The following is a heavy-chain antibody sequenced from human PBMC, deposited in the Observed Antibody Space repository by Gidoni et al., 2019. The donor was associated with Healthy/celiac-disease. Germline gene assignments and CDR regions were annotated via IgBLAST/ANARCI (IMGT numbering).Heavy chain of an antibody. CDR1: GFPFSSYA. J-gene: IGHJ4*02. CDR2: ISGSGGST. Sequence: EVQLLESGGGLVQPGGSLRLSCAASGFPFSSYAMSWVRQAPGKGLEWVSAISGSGGSTYYADSVKGRFTISRDNSKNTLYLQMNSLRAEDTAVYYCAKDGRMVRGVIITDLDYWGQGTLVTVSS. V-gene: IGHV3-23*01. CDR3: AKDGRMVRGVIITDLDY. D-gene: IGHD3-10*01.